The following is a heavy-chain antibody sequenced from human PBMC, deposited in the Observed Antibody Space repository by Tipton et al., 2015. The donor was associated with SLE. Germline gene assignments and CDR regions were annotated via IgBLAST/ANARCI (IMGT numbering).Heavy chain of an antibody. CDR3: ARDSRGYRGHGYYFYMDV. CDR2: MNPNSGNT. Sequence: VQLVQSGAEVKKPGASVKVSCKASGYTFNSYDINWVRQATGQGLEWMGWMNPNSGNTGYAQKFQGRVTMTRNTSISTAYMDLSSLRSEDTAVYFCARDSRGYRGHGYYFYMDVWGEGTTVSVSS. J-gene: IGHJ6*03. D-gene: IGHD5-12*01. V-gene: IGHV1-8*01. CDR1: GYTFNSYD.